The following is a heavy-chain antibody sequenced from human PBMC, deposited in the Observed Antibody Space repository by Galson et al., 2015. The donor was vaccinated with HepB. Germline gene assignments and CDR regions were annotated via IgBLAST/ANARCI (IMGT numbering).Heavy chain of an antibody. CDR1: GFTFSSYG. CDR3: AREGIVGASDYGDNSYLDAFDI. J-gene: IGHJ3*02. D-gene: IGHD4-23*01. CDR2: IWYDGSNK. V-gene: IGHV3-33*01. Sequence: SLRLSCAASGFTFSSYGMHWVRQAPGKGLEWVAVIWYDGSNKYYADSVKGRFTISRDNSKNTLYLQMNSLRAEDTAVYYCAREGIVGASDYGDNSYLDAFDIWGQGTVVTVSS.